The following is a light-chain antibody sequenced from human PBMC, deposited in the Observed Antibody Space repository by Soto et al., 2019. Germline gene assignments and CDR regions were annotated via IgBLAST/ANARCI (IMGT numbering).Light chain of an antibody. Sequence: QSVLTQPPSASGSPGQSVTISCTGTSSDVGGYNYVSWYQQHPGKAPKLMIYEVSKRPSGVPDRFSGSKSGNTASLTVSGLQAEDEVDYYCSSYAGSNNHVVFGGGPTLTVL. CDR2: EVS. CDR3: SSYAGSNNHVV. J-gene: IGLJ2*01. V-gene: IGLV2-8*01. CDR1: SSDVGGYNY.